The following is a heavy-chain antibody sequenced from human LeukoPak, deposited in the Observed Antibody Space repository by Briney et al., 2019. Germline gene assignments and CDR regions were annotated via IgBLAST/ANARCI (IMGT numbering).Heavy chain of an antibody. J-gene: IGHJ4*02. V-gene: IGHV4-39*01. D-gene: IGHD2-15*01. Sequence: PSETLSLTCTVSGGSISSSSYYWGWIRQPPGKGLEWIGSIYYSGSTYYNPSLKSRVTMSVDTSKNQFSLKLSSVTAADTAVYYCARGSGNYYFDYWGQGTLVTVSS. CDR1: GGSISSSSYY. CDR2: IYYSGST. CDR3: ARGSGNYYFDY.